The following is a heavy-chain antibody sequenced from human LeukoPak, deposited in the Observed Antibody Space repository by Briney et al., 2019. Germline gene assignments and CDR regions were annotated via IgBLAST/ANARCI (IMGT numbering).Heavy chain of an antibody. D-gene: IGHD1-14*01. CDR2: ISRSGNFI. CDR1: GFTFSKYA. Sequence: PGGSLRLSCADSGFTFSKYAMNWVRQAPGKGLEWVSSISRSGNFIYYGDSVKGRFTISRDNAKNSLYLQMNSLRAEDTAVYYCARVETTGRTWGQGTLVSVSA. V-gene: IGHV3-21*01. CDR3: ARVETTGRT. J-gene: IGHJ4*02.